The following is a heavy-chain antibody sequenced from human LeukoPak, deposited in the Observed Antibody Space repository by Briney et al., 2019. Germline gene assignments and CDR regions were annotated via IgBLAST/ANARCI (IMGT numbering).Heavy chain of an antibody. D-gene: IGHD3-22*01. V-gene: IGHV4-30-4*01. CDR1: GGSISGGDYY. Sequence: SQTLSLTCTVSGGSISGGDYYWSWIRQPPGKGLEWIGYIYYSGSTYYNPSLKSRVTISVDTSKNQFSLKLSSVTAADTAVYYCARAGLGAYYYDSSGHGIDYWGQGTLVIVSS. CDR3: ARAGLGAYYYDSSGHGIDY. J-gene: IGHJ4*02. CDR2: IYYSGST.